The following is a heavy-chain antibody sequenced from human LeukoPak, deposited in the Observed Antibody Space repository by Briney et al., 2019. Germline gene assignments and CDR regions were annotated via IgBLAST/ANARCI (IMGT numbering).Heavy chain of an antibody. J-gene: IGHJ4*02. CDR2: TYYRSKWYH. CDR1: GDSVSITSAA. CDR3: ARGDLVGATTGFDY. V-gene: IGHV6-1*01. D-gene: IGHD1-26*01. Sequence: SPTLSLTFAISGDSVSITSAAWNWIRQSPSRGLEWLGRTYYRSKWYHDCADSVKSRISINPDTSKNQFSLQLNSVTPEDTAVYFCARGDLVGATTGFDYWGQGTLVTVSS.